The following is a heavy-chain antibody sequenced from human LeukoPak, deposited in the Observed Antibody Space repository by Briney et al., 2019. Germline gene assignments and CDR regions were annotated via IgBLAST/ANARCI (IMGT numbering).Heavy chain of an antibody. Sequence: GGSLRLSCAASGFTFSNYWMHWVRQAPEKGLVWVSRIVGDGSRTAYADSVKGRFTISRDNAKKTLYLQMNSLRGEDTAVYYCASDSGYDGYWGQGTLVTVSS. CDR2: IVGDGSRT. CDR1: GFTFSNYW. V-gene: IGHV3-74*01. D-gene: IGHD5-12*01. J-gene: IGHJ4*02. CDR3: ASDSGYDGY.